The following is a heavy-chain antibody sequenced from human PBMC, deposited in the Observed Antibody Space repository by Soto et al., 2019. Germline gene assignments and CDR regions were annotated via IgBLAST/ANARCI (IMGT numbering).Heavy chain of an antibody. Sequence: SVKVSCKASGGTSSSYAISWVRQAPGQGLEWMGGIIPIFGTANYAQKFQGRVTITADESTSTAYMELSSLRSEDTAVYYCARGLGTVTTGGYYYGMDVWGQGTTVTVSS. CDR2: IIPIFGTA. J-gene: IGHJ6*02. CDR3: ARGLGTVTTGGYYYGMDV. CDR1: GGTSSSYA. D-gene: IGHD4-17*01. V-gene: IGHV1-69*13.